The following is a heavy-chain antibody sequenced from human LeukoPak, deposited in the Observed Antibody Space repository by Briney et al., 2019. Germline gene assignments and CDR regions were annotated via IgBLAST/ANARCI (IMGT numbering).Heavy chain of an antibody. CDR3: AKGYLSL. D-gene: IGHD3-10*01. Sequence: GGSLRLSCAASGFTFSISGMSWVRQAPGKGLEWVSGISDRGGNTYYADSVRGRFTISRDNSKNTLYLQMNSLRAEDTAVYYCAKGYLSLWGQGTQVTVSP. V-gene: IGHV3-23*01. CDR2: ISDRGGNT. CDR1: GFTFSISG. J-gene: IGHJ4*02.